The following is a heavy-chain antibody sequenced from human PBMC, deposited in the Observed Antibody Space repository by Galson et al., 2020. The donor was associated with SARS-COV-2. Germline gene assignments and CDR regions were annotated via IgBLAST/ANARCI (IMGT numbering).Heavy chain of an antibody. CDR1: GGSISSSYY. V-gene: IGHV4-39*01. J-gene: IGHJ5*02. Sequence: SETLSLTCNVSGGSISSSYYWGWIRQPPGEGLEWIGIISYSGSSYYNPSLKSRATMSVDTSMNQFSLKLTSVTAADTAVYYCARRGGSGYGSGWFDPWGQGTLVTVSS. CDR2: ISYSGSS. D-gene: IGHD5-12*01. CDR3: ARRGGSGYGSGWFDP.